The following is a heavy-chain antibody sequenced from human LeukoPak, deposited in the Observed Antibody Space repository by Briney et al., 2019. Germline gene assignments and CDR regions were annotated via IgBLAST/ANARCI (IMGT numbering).Heavy chain of an antibody. CDR3: ARGTTVTTNWFDP. CDR2: IIPIFGTA. D-gene: IGHD4-11*01. Sequence: SVKVSCKASGGTFSSYAISWVRQVPGQGLEWMGGIIPIFGTANYAQKFQGRVTITTDESTSTAYMELSSLRSEDTAVYYCARGTTVTTNWFDPWGQGTLVTVSS. CDR1: GGTFSSYA. V-gene: IGHV1-69*05. J-gene: IGHJ5*02.